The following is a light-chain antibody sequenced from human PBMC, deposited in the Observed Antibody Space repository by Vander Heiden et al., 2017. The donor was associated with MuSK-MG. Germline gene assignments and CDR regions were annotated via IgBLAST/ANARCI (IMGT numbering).Light chain of an antibody. Sequence: SAMTQPRSVSGSPGQPVTIPCTGTSRDVGGHDYLPWYQQHPGKAPKLMVYDVSKRPSGVPDRFSGSKSGNTASLTISGLQAEDEADYYCCTYAGSYTVVFGGGTKLTVL. J-gene: IGLJ2*01. CDR1: SRDVGGHDY. V-gene: IGLV2-11*01. CDR2: DVS. CDR3: CTYAGSYTVV.